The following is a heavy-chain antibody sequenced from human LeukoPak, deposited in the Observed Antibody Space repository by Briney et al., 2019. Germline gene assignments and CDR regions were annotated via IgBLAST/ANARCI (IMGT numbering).Heavy chain of an antibody. V-gene: IGHV1-58*02. D-gene: IGHD4-23*01. Sequence: SVKVSCKASGFTFTSSAMQWVRQARGQRLGWIGWIVVGSGNTNYAQKFQERVTITRDMSTSTAYMELSSLRSEDTAVYYCAAALTTVVTPDAFDIWGQGTMVTVSS. CDR1: GFTFTSSA. J-gene: IGHJ3*02. CDR3: AAALTTVVTPDAFDI. CDR2: IVVGSGNT.